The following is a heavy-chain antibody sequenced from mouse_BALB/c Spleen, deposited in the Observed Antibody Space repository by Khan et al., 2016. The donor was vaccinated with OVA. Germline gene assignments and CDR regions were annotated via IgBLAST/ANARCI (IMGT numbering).Heavy chain of an antibody. CDR1: GYSITSGYN. J-gene: IGHJ3*01. V-gene: IGHV3-1*02. D-gene: IGHD1-1*02. Sequence: EVQLQESGPDLVKPSQSLSLTCTVTGYSITSGYNWHWIRQFPGNKLDWMGFVHSSGSTSYNPSLKSRISITRDTSKHQFFLQLTSVTAEAPATYYCAGWFPTYWGQGTLVTVSA. CDR3: AGWFPTY. CDR2: VHSSGST.